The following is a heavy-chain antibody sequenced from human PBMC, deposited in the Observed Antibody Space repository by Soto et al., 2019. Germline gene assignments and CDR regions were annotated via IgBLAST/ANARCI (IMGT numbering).Heavy chain of an antibody. CDR1: GYTFTGYY. J-gene: IGHJ4*02. D-gene: IGHD2-8*01. CDR3: ARDLSMLQPPEY. V-gene: IGHV1-2*02. Sequence: ASVNLSCKASGYTFTGYYMHWVRQAPGQGLEWMGWINPNSGGTNYAQKFQGRVTMTRDTSISTAYMELSRLRSDDTAVYYCARDLSMLQPPEYSGQGNLVTISA. CDR2: INPNSGGT.